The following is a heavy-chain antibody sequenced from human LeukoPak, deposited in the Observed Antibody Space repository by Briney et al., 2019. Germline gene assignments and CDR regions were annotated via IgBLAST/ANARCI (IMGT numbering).Heavy chain of an antibody. CDR3: ARTKKRMVGATTELDFDY. J-gene: IGHJ4*02. CDR2: IKQDGSEK. Sequence: GGSLRLSCAASGFTFSSYWMSWVRQAPGKGLEWVANIKQDGSEKYYVDSVKGRFTISRDNAKNSLYLQMNSLRAEDTAVYYCARTKKRMVGATTELDFDYWGQGTLVTVSS. CDR1: GFTFSSYW. D-gene: IGHD1-26*01. V-gene: IGHV3-7*04.